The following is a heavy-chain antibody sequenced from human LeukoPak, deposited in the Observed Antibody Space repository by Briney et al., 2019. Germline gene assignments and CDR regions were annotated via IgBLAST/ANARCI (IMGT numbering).Heavy chain of an antibody. D-gene: IGHD6-13*01. J-gene: IGHJ4*02. Sequence: GGSLRLSCAASGFTFNGYAMNWVRQAPGKGLEWVSAISDSGDNTYYADSVRGRFTISRDNAKNSLYLQMNTLRAEDTAVYYCARDGRGYSSSWADYWGQGTLVTVSS. CDR2: ISDSGDNT. V-gene: IGHV3-23*01. CDR3: ARDGRGYSSSWADY. CDR1: GFTFNGYA.